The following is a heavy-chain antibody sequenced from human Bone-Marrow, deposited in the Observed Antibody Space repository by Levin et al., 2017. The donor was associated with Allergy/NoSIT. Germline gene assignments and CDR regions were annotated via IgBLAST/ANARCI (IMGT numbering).Heavy chain of an antibody. CDR1: GFTFDDYG. Sequence: GGSLRLSCAASGFTFDDYGMSWVRQAPGKGLEWVSGINWNGGSTGYADSVKGRFTISRDNAKNSLYLQMNSLRAEDTALYYCAREIFPPSTGSSGPPGVWGQGTLVTVSS. CDR2: INWNGGST. D-gene: IGHD6-19*01. V-gene: IGHV3-20*04. CDR3: AREIFPPSTGSSGPPGV. J-gene: IGHJ4*02.